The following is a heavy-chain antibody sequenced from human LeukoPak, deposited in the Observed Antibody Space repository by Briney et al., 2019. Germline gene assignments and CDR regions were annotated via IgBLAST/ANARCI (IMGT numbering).Heavy chain of an antibody. CDR3: ARGPIQLWIHNAMDV. D-gene: IGHD5-24*01. V-gene: IGHV3-49*04. CDR1: GFTFGDHA. CDR2: IRSKAYRGTT. J-gene: IGHJ6*02. Sequence: GGSLRLSCSGSGFTFGDHAMSWVRQAPGKGLEWVGFIRSKAYRGTTEYAASVKGRFSISRDDSASIAYLQMNSLRTEDTAVYYCARGPIQLWIHNAMDVWGQGTTVTVSS.